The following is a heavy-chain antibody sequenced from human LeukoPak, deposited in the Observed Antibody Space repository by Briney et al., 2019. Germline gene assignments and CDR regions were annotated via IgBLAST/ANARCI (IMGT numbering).Heavy chain of an antibody. CDR3: GVVVVAATERAFDY. Sequence: GGSLKISCKGSGYSFTSYWIGWVRQMPGKGLEWMGIIYPGDSDTRYSPSFQGQVTISADKSISTAYLQWSSLKASDTAMYYCGVVVVAATERAFDYWGQGTLVTVSS. J-gene: IGHJ4*02. D-gene: IGHD2-15*01. CDR2: IYPGDSDT. V-gene: IGHV5-51*01. CDR1: GYSFTSYW.